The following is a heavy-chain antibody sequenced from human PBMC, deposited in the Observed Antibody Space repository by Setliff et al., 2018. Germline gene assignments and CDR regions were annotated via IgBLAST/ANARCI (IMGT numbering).Heavy chain of an antibody. CDR2: INYLGNT. D-gene: IGHD3-10*01. Sequence: SETLSLTCAVYGGSFSDSYWSWIRQPPGKGLEWIGDINYLGNTNYNPSLKTRVTISVDTSKNQFSLKLSSVTATDTAVYYCARQRRWFGPQPIDYWGQGTLVTVSS. J-gene: IGHJ4*02. CDR3: ARQRRWFGPQPIDY. V-gene: IGHV4-34*01. CDR1: GGSFSDSY.